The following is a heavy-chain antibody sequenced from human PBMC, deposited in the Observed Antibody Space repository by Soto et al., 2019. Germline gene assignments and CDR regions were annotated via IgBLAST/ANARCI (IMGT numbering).Heavy chain of an antibody. D-gene: IGHD6-19*01. V-gene: IGHV3-13*01. Sequence: GGSLRLSCAASGFTFSSYDMHWVRQATGKGLEWVSAIGTAGDTYYPGSVKGRFTISRENAKNSLYLQMNSLRAGDTAVYYCARGSGLDAFDIWGQGTMVTVSS. CDR2: IGTAGDT. CDR1: GFTFSSYD. CDR3: ARGSGLDAFDI. J-gene: IGHJ3*02.